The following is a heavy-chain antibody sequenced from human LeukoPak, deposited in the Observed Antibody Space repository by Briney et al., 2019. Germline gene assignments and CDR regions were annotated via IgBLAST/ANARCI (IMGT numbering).Heavy chain of an antibody. CDR1: GGSISSGDYY. V-gene: IGHV4-30-4*08. CDR2: IYYSGTT. D-gene: IGHD4-23*01. CDR3: ARWLTPERFDY. Sequence: SETLSLTCTVSGGSISSGDYYWSWIRQPPGKGLEWIGYIYYSGTTYYNPSLKSRVTISIDTSKNQFSLKPSSVTAADTAVYYCARWLTPERFDYWGQGTLVTVSS. J-gene: IGHJ4*02.